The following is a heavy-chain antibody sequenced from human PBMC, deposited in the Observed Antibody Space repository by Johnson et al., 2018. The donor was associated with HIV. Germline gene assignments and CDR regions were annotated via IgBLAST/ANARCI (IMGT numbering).Heavy chain of an antibody. CDR2: LFSGDTT. V-gene: IGHV3-66*01. CDR1: GFAVSGYY. Sequence: GQLVESGGGVVQPGGSLRLSCVASGFAVSGYYMSWVRQAPGKGLEWVSVLFSGDTTYYADSVNGRFTISRDNSKNTLYLQMNSLRAEDTAVYYCAKDQWSSSWTNDAFDIWGQGTMVTVSS. D-gene: IGHD6-13*01. J-gene: IGHJ3*02. CDR3: AKDQWSSSWTNDAFDI.